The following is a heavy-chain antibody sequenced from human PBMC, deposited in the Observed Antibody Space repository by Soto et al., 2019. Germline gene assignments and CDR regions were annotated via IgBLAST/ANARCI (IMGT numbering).Heavy chain of an antibody. V-gene: IGHV3-23*01. D-gene: IGHD2-21*01. CDR2: VTGSGGQI. Sequence: EVQLLESGGGLVQPGGSLRLSCAASGFTISTYAMTWVRQAPGKGLECVSGVTGSGGQIHYADSVKGRFTISKDNSKNTLDLQMRSLRDEDTALYYCAKDAVYNDGLWLMDSWGQGTLVTVSS. J-gene: IGHJ5*02. CDR3: AKDAVYNDGLWLMDS. CDR1: GFTISTYA.